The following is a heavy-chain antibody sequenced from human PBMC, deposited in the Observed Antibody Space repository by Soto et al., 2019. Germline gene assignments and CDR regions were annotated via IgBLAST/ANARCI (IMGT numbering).Heavy chain of an antibody. Sequence: QVQLQESGPGLVKPSETLSLTCAVSGGSISTSNWWSWVRQPPEKGLDWIGEIYHTGTTNYNPSFKCRVTISVDTSKNHLSLKLSSVAAADTAVYYCARGIRTWGEYVHNSFDPWGQGTLVTVSS. CDR1: GGSISTSNW. J-gene: IGHJ5*02. CDR3: ARGIRTWGEYVHNSFDP. D-gene: IGHD3-16*01. V-gene: IGHV4-4*02. CDR2: IYHTGTT.